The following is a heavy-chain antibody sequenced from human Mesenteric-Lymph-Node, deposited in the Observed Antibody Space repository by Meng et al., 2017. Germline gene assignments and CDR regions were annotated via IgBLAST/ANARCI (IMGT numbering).Heavy chain of an antibody. J-gene: IGHJ4*02. CDR1: GFTFDDYT. CDR3: AKGGGYYYDSSGYYSG. Sequence: GGSLRLSCAASGFTFDDYTMHWVRQAPGKGLEWVSLISWDGGSTYYADSVKGRFTISRDNSKNSLYLQMNSLRTEDTALYYCAKGGGYYYDSSGYYSGWGQGTLVTVSS. CDR2: ISWDGGST. D-gene: IGHD3-22*01. V-gene: IGHV3-43*01.